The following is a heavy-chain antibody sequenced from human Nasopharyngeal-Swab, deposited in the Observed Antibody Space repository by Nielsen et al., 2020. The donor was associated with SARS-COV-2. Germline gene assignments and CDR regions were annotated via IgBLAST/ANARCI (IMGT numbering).Heavy chain of an antibody. CDR3: AREGRDGFNWGEAGFDY. Sequence: GESLKISCAASGFTFSNAWMSWVRQAPGTGLEWVGSIKSKTDGGTTDYAAPVKGRFTISRDDSKNTLYLQMNSLRAEDTAVYYCAREGRDGFNWGEAGFDYWGQGTLVTVSS. D-gene: IGHD5-24*01. V-gene: IGHV3-15*01. CDR1: GFTFSNAW. J-gene: IGHJ4*02. CDR2: IKSKTDGGTT.